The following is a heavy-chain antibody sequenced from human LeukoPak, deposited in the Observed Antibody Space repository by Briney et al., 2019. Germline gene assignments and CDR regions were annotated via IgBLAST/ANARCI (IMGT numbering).Heavy chain of an antibody. Sequence: GGSLRLSCAASGFTFSSYGMHWVRQAPGKGLEWVAVISYDGSNKYYADSVKGRFTISRDNSKNTLYLQMNSLRAEDTAVCYCAKVVGAPTTQSYYFDYWGQGTLVTVSS. J-gene: IGHJ4*02. D-gene: IGHD1-26*01. CDR3: AKVVGAPTTQSYYFDY. CDR2: ISYDGSNK. V-gene: IGHV3-30*18. CDR1: GFTFSSYG.